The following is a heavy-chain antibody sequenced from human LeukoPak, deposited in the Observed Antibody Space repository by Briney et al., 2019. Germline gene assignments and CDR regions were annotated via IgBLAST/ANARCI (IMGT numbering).Heavy chain of an antibody. J-gene: IGHJ4*02. Sequence: SETLSLTCTVSGGSISSYYWSWIRQPAGKGLEWIGRIYTSGSTNYNPSLKSRVTMSVDTSKNQFSLKLSSVTAADTAVYYCARDPAYDFWSGYYFDYWGQGTLVTVSS. D-gene: IGHD3-3*01. CDR3: ARDPAYDFWSGYYFDY. V-gene: IGHV4-4*07. CDR1: GGSISSYY. CDR2: IYTSGST.